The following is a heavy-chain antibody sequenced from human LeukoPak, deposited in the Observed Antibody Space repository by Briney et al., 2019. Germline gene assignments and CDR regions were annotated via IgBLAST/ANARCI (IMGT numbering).Heavy chain of an antibody. CDR2: IRYDGSNK. V-gene: IGHV3-30*02. D-gene: IGHD5-12*01. CDR1: GFTFSSYG. J-gene: IGHJ4*02. Sequence: PGGSLRLPCAASGFTFSSYGMHWVRQAPGKGLEWVAFIRYDGSNKYYADSVKGRFTISRDNSKNTLYLQMNGLRAEDTAVYYCAKDLRGYSGYDSAYWGQGTLVTVSS. CDR3: AKDLRGYSGYDSAY.